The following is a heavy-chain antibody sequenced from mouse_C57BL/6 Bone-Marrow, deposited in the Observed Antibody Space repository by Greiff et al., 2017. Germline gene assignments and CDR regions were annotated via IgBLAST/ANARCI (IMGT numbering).Heavy chain of an antibody. CDR1: GYTFTDYY. J-gene: IGHJ4*01. CDR3: ASYDGYSYAMDY. V-gene: IGHV1-26*01. Sequence: EVQLQQSGPELVKPGASVKISCKASGYTFTDYYMNWVKQSHGKSLEWIGDINPNNGGTSYNQKFKGKATLTVDKSSSTAYMELRSLTSEDSAVYYCASYDGYSYAMDYWGQGTSVTVSS. CDR2: INPNNGGT. D-gene: IGHD2-3*01.